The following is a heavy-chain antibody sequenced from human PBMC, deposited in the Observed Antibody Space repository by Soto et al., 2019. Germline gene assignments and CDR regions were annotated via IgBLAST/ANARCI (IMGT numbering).Heavy chain of an antibody. J-gene: IGHJ4*02. CDR2: LDSSGSLI. V-gene: IGHV3-23*05. Sequence: GGSLRLSCAASGFIFNNYAVNWVRQAPGKGLEWVSSLDSSGSLIYYADYVKGRFTMSRDNSRNTLYLHMNSLRVEDTAIYYCAKDWLSGSAPYWGQGIVVTVSS. D-gene: IGHD2-15*01. CDR1: GFIFNNYA. CDR3: AKDWLSGSAPY.